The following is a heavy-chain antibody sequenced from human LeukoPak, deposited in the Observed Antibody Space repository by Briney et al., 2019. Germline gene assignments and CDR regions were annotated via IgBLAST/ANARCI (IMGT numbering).Heavy chain of an antibody. J-gene: IGHJ4*02. CDR2: ISTSSSYI. V-gene: IGHV3-21*01. CDR1: GFTFSSYS. CDR3: ARDQGGVGY. D-gene: IGHD3-16*01. Sequence: GGSLRLSCAASGFTFSSYSMNWVRQAPGKGLEWVSFISTSSSYIHNADSVKGRFTISRDSAKNSLYLQMNSLRAEDTAVYYCARDQGGVGYWGQGTLVTISS.